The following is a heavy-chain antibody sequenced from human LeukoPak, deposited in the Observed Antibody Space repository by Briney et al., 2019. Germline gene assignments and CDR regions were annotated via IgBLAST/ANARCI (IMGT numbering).Heavy chain of an antibody. CDR2: ISDGGGST. J-gene: IGHJ4*02. V-gene: IGHV3-23*01. CDR1: GFTFITHA. Sequence: GGSLRLSCAASGFTFITHAMSWVRQAPGKGLEWVSSISDGGGSTYYADSVKGRFTISRANSKNTLYLQMNSLRAEDTAMYYCAKGVPAAYYSFAYWGQGALVTVSS. D-gene: IGHD2-2*01. CDR3: AKGVPAAYYSFAY.